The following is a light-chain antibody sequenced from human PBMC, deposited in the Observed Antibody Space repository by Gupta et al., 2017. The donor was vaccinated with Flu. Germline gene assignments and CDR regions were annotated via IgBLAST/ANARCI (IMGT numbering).Light chain of an antibody. Sequence: QSVLTQTPSLSAAPGKKVTISCSGSNSNIGIHYVSWYQQLPETAPRLLIYETNKRPSGIPDRFSASKSGTSATLGITGLQTGDEADYYCGTWDITLSAWVFGGGTKLTVL. CDR3: GTWDITLSAWV. CDR1: NSNIGIHY. V-gene: IGLV1-51*02. J-gene: IGLJ3*02. CDR2: ETN.